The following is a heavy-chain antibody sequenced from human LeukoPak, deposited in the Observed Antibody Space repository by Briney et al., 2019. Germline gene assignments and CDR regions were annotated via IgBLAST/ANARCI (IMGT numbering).Heavy chain of an antibody. CDR3: AKDGWARIVGAQARPRFFDY. CDR1: GFTFSIYA. Sequence: PGGSLRLSCVASGFTFSIYAMSWVRQAPGKGLEWVSGISGSGDSTYYADSVKGRFTISRDNSKKTLYLQMNSLRAEDTAVYFCAKDGWARIVGAQARPRFFDYWGQGTLVTVSS. J-gene: IGHJ4*02. V-gene: IGHV3-23*01. D-gene: IGHD1-26*01. CDR2: ISGSGDST.